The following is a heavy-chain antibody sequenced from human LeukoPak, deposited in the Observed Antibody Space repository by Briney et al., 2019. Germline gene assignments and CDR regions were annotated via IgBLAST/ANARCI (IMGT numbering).Heavy chain of an antibody. V-gene: IGHV3-30*18. CDR2: ISYDGSNK. CDR3: AKELFAIAAAGTTPDY. D-gene: IGHD6-13*01. J-gene: IGHJ4*02. CDR1: GFTFSSYD. Sequence: GGSLRLSCAASGFTFSSYDIHWVRQAPGKGLEWVSVISYDGSNKYYADSVKGRFTISRDNSKNTLYLQMNSLRAEDTAVYYCAKELFAIAAAGTTPDYWGQGTLVTVSS.